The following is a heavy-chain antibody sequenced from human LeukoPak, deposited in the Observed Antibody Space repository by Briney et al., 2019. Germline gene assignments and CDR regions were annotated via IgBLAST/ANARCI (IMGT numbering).Heavy chain of an antibody. D-gene: IGHD6-13*01. V-gene: IGHV4-4*07. Sequence: SETLSLTCTVSGGSISSYYWSWVRQPAGRGLEWIGRIYASGNTNYNPSLKGRVTMSLDTSKNQFSLNLSSVTAADTAVYYCARGRGSSWYYFDYWGRGTLVTVSS. J-gene: IGHJ4*02. CDR2: IYASGNT. CDR1: GGSISSYY. CDR3: ARGRGSSWYYFDY.